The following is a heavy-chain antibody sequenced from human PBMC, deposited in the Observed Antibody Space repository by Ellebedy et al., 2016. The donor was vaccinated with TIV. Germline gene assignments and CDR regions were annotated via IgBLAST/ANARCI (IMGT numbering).Heavy chain of an antibody. Sequence: GSLRLSXAVYGGSFSGYYWSWIRQPPGKGLEWIGEINHSGSTNYNPSLKSRVTISVDTSKNQFSLKLSSVTAADTAVYHCARLLTYYDYVWGSYRRLSFDYWGQGTLVTVSS. V-gene: IGHV4-34*01. CDR2: INHSGST. CDR3: ARLLTYYDYVWGSYRRLSFDY. CDR1: GGSFSGYY. D-gene: IGHD3-16*02. J-gene: IGHJ4*02.